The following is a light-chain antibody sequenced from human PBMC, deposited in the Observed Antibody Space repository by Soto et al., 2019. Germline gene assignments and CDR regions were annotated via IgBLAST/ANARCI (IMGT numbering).Light chain of an antibody. CDR2: EAS. J-gene: IGKJ5*01. V-gene: IGKV3D-20*02. CDR3: QQRSSWPLT. Sequence: IVLTQSPGTLSLSPGERANLSCRASQSVSASYLAWYQQKPGQSPRLVIYEASSRATGIPDRFSGSGSGTDFTLTINRLEPEDFAVYYCQQRSSWPLTFGQGTRLEIK. CDR1: QSVSASY.